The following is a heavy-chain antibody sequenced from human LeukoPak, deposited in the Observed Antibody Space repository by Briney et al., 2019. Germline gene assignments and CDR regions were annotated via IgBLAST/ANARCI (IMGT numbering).Heavy chain of an antibody. Sequence: PSETLSLTCTVSGGSISNYYWSWIRQPPGKGLEWIGYSYNSGNTNYNPSLRSRVTMSVDTSKNQFSLKLRSVTAADTAVYYCARGGDGYTTYWYFDLWGRGTLVTVSS. CDR3: ARGGDGYTTYWYFDL. CDR2: SYNSGNT. CDR1: GGSISNYY. J-gene: IGHJ2*01. D-gene: IGHD5-24*01. V-gene: IGHV4-59*12.